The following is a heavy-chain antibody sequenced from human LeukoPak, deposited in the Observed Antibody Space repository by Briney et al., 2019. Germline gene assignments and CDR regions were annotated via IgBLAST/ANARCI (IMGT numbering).Heavy chain of an antibody. CDR2: IYYSGST. J-gene: IGHJ4*02. D-gene: IGHD4-17*01. CDR1: GGSISSSSYY. CDR3: ARGYGDYGGPYGY. V-gene: IGHV4-39*01. Sequence: SETLSLTCTVSGGSISSSSYYWGWIRQPPGKGLEWIGSIYYSGSTYYNPSLKSRVTISVDTSKNQFSLKLSSVTAADTAVYYCARGYGDYGGPYGYWGQGTLVTVSS.